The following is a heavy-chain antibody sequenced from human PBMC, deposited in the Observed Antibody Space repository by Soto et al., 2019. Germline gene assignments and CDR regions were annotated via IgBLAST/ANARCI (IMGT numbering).Heavy chain of an antibody. J-gene: IGHJ4*02. Sequence: AETLSLTFTVSGDSISGVYWSWIRQPPGKALQWILYIYYSENTNYKRALQGLVTMSVDTSKNQFSLQFSSVTAADTAVYLCAQYRPTDAEGYTFQXWGQVALVTVSX. D-gene: IGHD2-15*01. CDR1: GDSISGVY. CDR3: AQYRPTDAEGYTFQX. V-gene: IGHV4-59*01. CDR2: IYYSENT.